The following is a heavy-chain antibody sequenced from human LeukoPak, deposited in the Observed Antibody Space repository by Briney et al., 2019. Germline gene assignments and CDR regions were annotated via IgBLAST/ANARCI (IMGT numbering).Heavy chain of an antibody. J-gene: IGHJ4*02. D-gene: IGHD3-10*01. CDR3: ARDASYDSARH. CDR2: INSDGSST. V-gene: IGHV3-74*01. CDR1: GFTFSSYW. Sequence: GGSLRLSCAASGFTFSSYWMHWVRQAPGKGLVWVSRINSDGSSTSYADSVKGRFTISRDNAKNTLYLQMNSLRAEDTTVYYCARDASYDSARHWGQGTLVTVSS.